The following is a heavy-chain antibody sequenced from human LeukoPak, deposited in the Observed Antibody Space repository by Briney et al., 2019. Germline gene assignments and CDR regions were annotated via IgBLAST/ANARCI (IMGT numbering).Heavy chain of an antibody. Sequence: PSETLSLTCTVSGDSISSGGYYWSWIRQPPGKGLERIGYIDHSGSTYHNPSLKSRVTISVDRSKNQFSLKLSSVTAADTAVYYCAREEMGASFDYWGQGTLVTVSS. CDR1: GDSISSGGYY. D-gene: IGHD1-26*01. CDR3: AREEMGASFDY. J-gene: IGHJ4*02. CDR2: IDHSGST. V-gene: IGHV4-30-2*01.